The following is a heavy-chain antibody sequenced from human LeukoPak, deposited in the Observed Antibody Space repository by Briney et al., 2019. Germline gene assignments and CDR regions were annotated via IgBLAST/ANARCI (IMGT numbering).Heavy chain of an antibody. CDR3: ARDFYDNPCYYNPDAFHI. Sequence: SVKVSCKASGDTFSTYDIGWVRQAPGHGLEWMGGFIPIFGTAKYAQKFQDRVTITADESTSTAYMELSSLRSEDTAVYFCARDFYDNPCYYNPDAFHIWGQGTMVTVSS. CDR2: FIPIFGTA. CDR1: GDTFSTYD. J-gene: IGHJ3*02. V-gene: IGHV1-69*13. D-gene: IGHD3-10*01.